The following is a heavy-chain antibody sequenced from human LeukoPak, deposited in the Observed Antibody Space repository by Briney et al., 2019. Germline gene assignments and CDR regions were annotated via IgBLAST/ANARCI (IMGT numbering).Heavy chain of an antibody. CDR3: ARDDSVVGTAYDY. J-gene: IGHJ4*02. Sequence: SETLSLTCAVYGGSFSGYYWSWIRQSPGKGPEWIGETNPSGSTKYNPSLKSRVTISVDTSKNQFSLKLSSVIVADTAVYYCARDDSVVGTAYDYWGQGTLVTVSS. V-gene: IGHV4-34*01. D-gene: IGHD6-19*01. CDR2: TNPSGST. CDR1: GGSFSGYY.